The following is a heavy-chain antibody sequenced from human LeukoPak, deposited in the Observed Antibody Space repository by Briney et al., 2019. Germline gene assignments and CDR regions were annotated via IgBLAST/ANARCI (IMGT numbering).Heavy chain of an antibody. CDR1: GFTFSSYG. Sequence: GGSLRLSCAASGFTFSSYGMHWVRQAPGKGLEWVAVISYDGSSKYYVDSVKGRFTISRDNSKNTLYLQMNRLRAEDTAVYYWAKGQVVVNNYYYYGMDVWGQGTTVTVSS. D-gene: IGHD3-22*01. J-gene: IGHJ6*02. V-gene: IGHV3-30*18. CDR3: AKGQVVVNNYYYYGMDV. CDR2: ISYDGSSK.